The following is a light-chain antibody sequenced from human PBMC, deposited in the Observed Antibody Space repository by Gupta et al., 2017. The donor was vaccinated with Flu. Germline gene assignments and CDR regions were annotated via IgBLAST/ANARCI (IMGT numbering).Light chain of an antibody. CDR2: DDS. Sequence: VLSQPPSSSATAGQSVTISSSGSSSNIGSNTVSWYQQLPGSAPKVLVLDDSQRPSGVPDRFSGSKSGTSGSLAISGLLSEDEAAYYCASWDDSLNVWLFGGGTTLTVL. V-gene: IGLV1-44*01. CDR3: ASWDDSLNVWL. J-gene: IGLJ3*02. CDR1: SSNIGSNT.